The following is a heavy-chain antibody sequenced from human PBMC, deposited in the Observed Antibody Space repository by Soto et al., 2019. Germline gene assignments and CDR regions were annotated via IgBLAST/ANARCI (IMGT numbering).Heavy chain of an antibody. CDR3: ARVRSSSINTYYYYMDL. CDR2: ISSNSRTI. Sequence: PGGSLRLSCAASGFTFSSYAMSWVRQAPGKGLEWVSYISSNSRTIYYADSVQGRFTISRDNAKNSLYLHMNSLRAEDTAVYYCARVRSSSINTYYYYMDLWGKGTTVTVSS. J-gene: IGHJ6*03. D-gene: IGHD2-2*01. CDR1: GFTFSSYA. V-gene: IGHV3-48*01.